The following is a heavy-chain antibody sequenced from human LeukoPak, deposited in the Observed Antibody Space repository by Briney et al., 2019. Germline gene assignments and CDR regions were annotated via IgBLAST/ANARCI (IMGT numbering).Heavy chain of an antibody. V-gene: IGHV3-64D*09. Sequence: PGGSLRLSCSASGFTFSSYAMHWVRQAPGKGLEYVSAISSNGGSTYYADSVKGRFTISRDNSKNTLYLQMSSLRAEDTAVYYCAKETGRWELEWGQGTLVTVSS. CDR3: AKETGRWELE. CDR2: ISSNGGST. J-gene: IGHJ4*02. CDR1: GFTFSSYA. D-gene: IGHD1-26*01.